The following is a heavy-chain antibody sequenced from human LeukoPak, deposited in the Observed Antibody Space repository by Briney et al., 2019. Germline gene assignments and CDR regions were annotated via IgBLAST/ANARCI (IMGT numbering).Heavy chain of an antibody. Sequence: GGSLRLSCAASGFTFSSYSMNWVRQAPGKGLEWVSSISSSSSYIYYADSVKGRFTISRDNAKNSLYLQMNSMRAEDTAVYYCARDLGQYYDTSDNWFDPWGQGTLVTVSS. V-gene: IGHV3-21*01. CDR3: ARDLGQYYDTSDNWFDP. CDR2: ISSSSSYI. J-gene: IGHJ5*02. CDR1: GFTFSSYS. D-gene: IGHD3-22*01.